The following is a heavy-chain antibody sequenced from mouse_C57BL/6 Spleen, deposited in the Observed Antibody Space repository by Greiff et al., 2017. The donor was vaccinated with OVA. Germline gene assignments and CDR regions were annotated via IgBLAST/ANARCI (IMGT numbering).Heavy chain of an antibody. J-gene: IGHJ3*01. CDR3: ARTPITTVDPWFAY. CDR2: IHPNSGST. Sequence: QVQLQQPGAELVKPGASVKLSCKASGYTFTSYWMHWVKQRPGQGLEWIGMIHPNSGSTNYNEKFKSKATLTVDKSSSTAYMQLSSLTSEDSAVYYGARTPITTVDPWFAYWGQGTLVTVSA. V-gene: IGHV1-64*01. CDR1: GYTFTSYW. D-gene: IGHD1-1*01.